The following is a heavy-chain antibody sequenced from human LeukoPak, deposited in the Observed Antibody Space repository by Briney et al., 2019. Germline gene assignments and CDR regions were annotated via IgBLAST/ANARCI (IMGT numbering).Heavy chain of an antibody. CDR1: GGTFSSYA. D-gene: IGHD3-16*01. V-gene: IGHV1-69*06. CDR2: IIPIFGTA. CDR3: AREERRGSADY. J-gene: IGHJ4*02. Sequence: SGKLSCKASGGTFSSYAISRVRQAPGQGLEWMGGIIPIFGTANYAQKFPGRVTITADKSTSTAYKELSSLRSGYTVVYYCAREERRGSADYWGQGTLVRVFS.